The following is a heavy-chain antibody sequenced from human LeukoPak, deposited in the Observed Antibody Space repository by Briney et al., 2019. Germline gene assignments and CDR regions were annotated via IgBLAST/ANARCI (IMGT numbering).Heavy chain of an antibody. D-gene: IGHD4-17*01. CDR2: ISVSGNT. Sequence: GGSLRLSCAASGFTLSSYAMSWVRQAPGKGLEWVSAISVSGNTYHADSVKGRFTISRDSSKNTLCLQMNSLRAEDTAVYYCAKEIWPTVTTPGHTHFDYWGQGTLVTVSS. V-gene: IGHV3-23*01. CDR3: AKEIWPTVTTPGHTHFDY. J-gene: IGHJ4*02. CDR1: GFTLSSYA.